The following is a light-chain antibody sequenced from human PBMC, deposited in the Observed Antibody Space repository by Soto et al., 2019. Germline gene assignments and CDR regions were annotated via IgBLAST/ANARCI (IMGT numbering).Light chain of an antibody. CDR3: SSYAGSNNLYV. J-gene: IGLJ1*01. V-gene: IGLV2-8*01. CDR2: EVS. CDR1: SSDVGGYNY. Sequence: QSVLTQPPSASGSPGQSVTISCTGTSSDVGGYNYVSWYQQHPGKAPKLMIYEVSKRPSGVPDRFSGSKSGNPASLTVSGLQAGDEADYYCSSYAGSNNLYVFGTGTKVTVL.